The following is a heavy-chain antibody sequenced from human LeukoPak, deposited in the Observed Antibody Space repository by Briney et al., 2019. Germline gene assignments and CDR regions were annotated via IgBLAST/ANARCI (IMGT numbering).Heavy chain of an antibody. CDR2: ISSSSSYI. J-gene: IGHJ6*03. V-gene: IGHV3-21*01. CDR3: VRDAGGRSYYYYYYMDV. Sequence: GGSLRLSCAASGFTFSSYSMNWVRQAPGKGLEWVSSISSSSSYIYYADSVKGRFTISRDNAKNSLYLQMNSLRAEDTAVYYCVRDAGGRSYYYYYYMDVWGKGTTVTVSS. CDR1: GFTFSSYS.